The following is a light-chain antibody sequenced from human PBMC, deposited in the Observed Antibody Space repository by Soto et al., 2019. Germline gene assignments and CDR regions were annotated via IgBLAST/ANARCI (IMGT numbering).Light chain of an antibody. CDR1: QDISNY. V-gene: IGKV1-33*01. Sequence: DIQMTQSPSSQSASVGDRVTITCQASQDISNYLNWYQQKPGEAPKLLIYDASNLETGVPSRFSGSGSGTDFTFTISSLQPEDIATYYCQQYDNLSVTCGGGPKVEIK. CDR2: DAS. J-gene: IGKJ4*01. CDR3: QQYDNLSVT.